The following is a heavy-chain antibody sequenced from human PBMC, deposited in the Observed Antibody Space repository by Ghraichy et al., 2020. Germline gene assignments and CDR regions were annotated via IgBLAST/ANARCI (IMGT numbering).Heavy chain of an antibody. CDR1: GFTFSGSA. CDR2: IRSRDNNYAT. J-gene: IGHJ4*02. CDR3: SLSSSTVDY. D-gene: IGHD4-11*01. Sequence: GGSLRLSCAASGFTFSGSAIHWVRQASGKGLEWVGRIRSRDNNYATAYAASVTGRFTISRDDSKNTAYLQMNSLKTEDTAMYYCSLSSSTVDYWGQGTLVTVSP. V-gene: IGHV3-73*01.